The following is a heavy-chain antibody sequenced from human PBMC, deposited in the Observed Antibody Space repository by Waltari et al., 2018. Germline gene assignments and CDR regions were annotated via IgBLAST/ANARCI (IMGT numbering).Heavy chain of an antibody. Sequence: QVQLQESGPGLVKPSGTLSLTCAVSGGSISSSNWWSGVRQPPGKGLEWMGEIYHSGSTDYNPSLKSRVTISVDKSKNQFSLKLSSVTAADTAVYYCASGYCSGGSCHNGGYWGQGTLVTVSS. D-gene: IGHD2-15*01. CDR2: IYHSGST. V-gene: IGHV4-4*02. CDR1: GGSISSSNW. J-gene: IGHJ4*02. CDR3: ASGYCSGGSCHNGGY.